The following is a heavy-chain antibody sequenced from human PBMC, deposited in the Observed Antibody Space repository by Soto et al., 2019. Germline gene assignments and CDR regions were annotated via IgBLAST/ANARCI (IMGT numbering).Heavy chain of an antibody. Sequence: ASVKVSCKASGYTFTSYGISWVRQAPGQGLEWMGWISAYNGNTNYAQKLQGRVTMTTDTSTSTAYMVLRSLRSDDTAVYYCARDLGRQWLEDNWFDPWGQGTLVTVSS. J-gene: IGHJ5*02. CDR2: ISAYNGNT. D-gene: IGHD6-19*01. CDR3: ARDLGRQWLEDNWFDP. CDR1: GYTFTSYG. V-gene: IGHV1-18*01.